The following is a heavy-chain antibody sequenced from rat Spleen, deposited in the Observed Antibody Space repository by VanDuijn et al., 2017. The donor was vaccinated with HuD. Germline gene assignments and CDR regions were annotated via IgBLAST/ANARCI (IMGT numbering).Heavy chain of an antibody. J-gene: IGHJ4*01. D-gene: IGHD5-1*01. CDR3: ARAPGNGYVMDA. V-gene: IGHV2-13*01. CDR2: MWSAGNT. Sequence: QVQLKESGPGLVQPSQTLSLTCTVSGFSLISNGVSWVRQPPGKGLEWMGVMWSAGNTGYNSALKSRLSISRDTSKSQILLKMNSLQTEDTATYHCARAPGNGYVMDAWGQGASVTVSS. CDR1: GFSLISNG.